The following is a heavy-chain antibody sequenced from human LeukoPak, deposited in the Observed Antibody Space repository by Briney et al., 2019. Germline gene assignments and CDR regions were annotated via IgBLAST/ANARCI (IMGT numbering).Heavy chain of an antibody. CDR1: GFTFSSYA. Sequence: GGSLRLSCAASGFTFSSYAMSWVRRAPGKGLEWVSAISGSGGSTYYADSVKGRFTISRDNAKNPLYLQMNSLRAEDTAVYYCARDPGYSSEYYFDYWGQGTLVTVSS. CDR3: ARDPGYSSEYYFDY. V-gene: IGHV3-23*01. D-gene: IGHD6-25*01. J-gene: IGHJ4*02. CDR2: ISGSGGST.